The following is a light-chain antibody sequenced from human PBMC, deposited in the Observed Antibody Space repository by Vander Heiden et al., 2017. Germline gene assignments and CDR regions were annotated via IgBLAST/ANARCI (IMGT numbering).Light chain of an antibody. CDR3: QQYDTFSRT. CDR2: KAS. Sequence: RVTITCRASQSIDIWLAWYQQKPGKAPKLLIYKASTLESGVPSRFSGSGSGTEFTLTISSLQPDDFATYYCQQYDTFSRTLGKGTKVEIK. V-gene: IGKV1-5*03. J-gene: IGKJ1*01. CDR1: QSIDIW.